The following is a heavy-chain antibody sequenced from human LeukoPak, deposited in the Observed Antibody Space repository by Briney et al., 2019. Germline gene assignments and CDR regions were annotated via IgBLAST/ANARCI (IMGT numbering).Heavy chain of an antibody. CDR1: EFAFSVYE. Sequence: PGGSLRPSCAASEFAFSVYEMYWVRQAPGKGLEWVSYVSSSGGTRYYADSVKGRFTISRDNAKNSLYLQMNSLRGEDTAVYYCATLTVASSFDYWGQGALVTVSS. V-gene: IGHV3-48*03. CDR3: ATLTVASSFDY. CDR2: VSSSGGTR. D-gene: IGHD6-19*01. J-gene: IGHJ4*02.